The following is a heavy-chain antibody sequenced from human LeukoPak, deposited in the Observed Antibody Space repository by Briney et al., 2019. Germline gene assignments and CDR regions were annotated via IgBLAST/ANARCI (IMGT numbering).Heavy chain of an antibody. CDR3: ARHSARYGLEPDFDY. CDR2: MYYSGST. V-gene: IGHV4-59*08. D-gene: IGHD1-26*01. J-gene: IGHJ4*02. CDR1: GGSISSYY. Sequence: SETLSLTCTVSGGSISSYYWSWIRQPPGKGLEWIGYMYYSGSTNYNPSLKSRVTISVDTSKNQFSLKLSSVTAADTAVYYCARHSARYGLEPDFDYWGQGTLVTVSS.